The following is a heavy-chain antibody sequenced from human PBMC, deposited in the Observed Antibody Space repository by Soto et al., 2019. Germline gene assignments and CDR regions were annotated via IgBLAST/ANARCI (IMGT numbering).Heavy chain of an antibody. CDR3: ARFGGYCSGGSCYGSNWFDP. CDR1: GGSFSSSSYY. CDR2: IYYSGST. D-gene: IGHD2-15*01. Sequence: PSETLSLTCAVYGGSFSSSSYYWGWIRQPPGKGLDWIGSIYYSGSTYYNPSLKSRVTISVDTSKNQFSLKLSSVTAADTAVYYCARFGGYCSGGSCYGSNWFDPWGQGTLVTVSS. J-gene: IGHJ5*02. V-gene: IGHV4-39*07.